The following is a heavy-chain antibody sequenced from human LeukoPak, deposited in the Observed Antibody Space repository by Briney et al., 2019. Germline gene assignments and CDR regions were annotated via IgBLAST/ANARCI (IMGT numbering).Heavy chain of an antibody. D-gene: IGHD3-3*02. Sequence: GGSLRLSCAASGFSFSSYGLYWVRQAPGKGLEWVTFIRYDGSKKYYADSVMGRFTISRDNSKNTLYLQMNSLRVEDTAVYYCLCLLETSDIWGQGTMVTVSS. J-gene: IGHJ3*02. CDR2: IRYDGSKK. CDR3: LCLLETSDI. CDR1: GFSFSSYG. V-gene: IGHV3-30*02.